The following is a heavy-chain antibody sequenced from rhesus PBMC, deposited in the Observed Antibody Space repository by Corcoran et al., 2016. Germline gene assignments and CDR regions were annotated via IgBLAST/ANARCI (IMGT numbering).Heavy chain of an antibody. V-gene: IGHV3-136*01. J-gene: IGHJ4*01. Sequence: EVQLVESGGGLVQPGGSLRLSCAASGFTFSSYDMSWVRQAPGKGLEWVSYISYTGKTTYYADSVNGRFTISRDNAKNSLSLQMSSLRAEDTAVYYCTSEFDGYFDYWGQGVLVTVSS. CDR1: GFTFSSYD. CDR2: ISYTGKTT. CDR3: TSEFDGYFDY.